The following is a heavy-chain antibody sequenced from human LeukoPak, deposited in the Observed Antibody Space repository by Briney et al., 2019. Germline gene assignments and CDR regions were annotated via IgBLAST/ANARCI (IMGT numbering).Heavy chain of an antibody. V-gene: IGHV3-30*18. CDR1: GFTFSSYG. D-gene: IGHD3-10*01. J-gene: IGHJ4*02. Sequence: PGRSLRLSCAASGFTFSSYGMHWVRQAPGKGLEWVAVISYDGSNKYYADSVKGRFTISRDNSKNTLYLHMNSLRAEDTAVYYCAKDVSMAPGSPLGYWGQGTLVTVSS. CDR2: ISYDGSNK. CDR3: AKDVSMAPGSPLGY.